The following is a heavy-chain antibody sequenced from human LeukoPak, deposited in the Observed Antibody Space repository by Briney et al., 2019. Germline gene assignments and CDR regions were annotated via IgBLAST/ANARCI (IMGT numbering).Heavy chain of an antibody. Sequence: SETLSLTCTVSGGSISSSSYYWGWIRQPPGKGLEWIGNIYYSGSTYYNPSLKSRVTISVDTSKNQFSLKLSSVSAADTAVYYCARAVGGWDPDAFDIWGQGTMVTVSS. V-gene: IGHV4-39*07. J-gene: IGHJ3*02. CDR1: GGSISSSSYY. CDR3: ARAVGGWDPDAFDI. CDR2: IYYSGST. D-gene: IGHD3-10*01.